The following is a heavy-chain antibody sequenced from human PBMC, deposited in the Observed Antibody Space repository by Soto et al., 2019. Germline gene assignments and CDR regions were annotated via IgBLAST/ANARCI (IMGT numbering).Heavy chain of an antibody. Sequence: QVQLVQSGAEVKKPGASVKVSCKASGYTFTSYAMHWVRQAPGQRREWMGWINAGNGNKKYSQKFQGRVAITRDTSASTAYMELSSLRSEDTAVYYCARGGSLYWYFDLWGRGTLVTVSS. CDR2: INAGNGNK. CDR3: ARGGSLYWYFDL. D-gene: IGHD1-26*01. CDR1: GYTFTSYA. V-gene: IGHV1-3*01. J-gene: IGHJ2*01.